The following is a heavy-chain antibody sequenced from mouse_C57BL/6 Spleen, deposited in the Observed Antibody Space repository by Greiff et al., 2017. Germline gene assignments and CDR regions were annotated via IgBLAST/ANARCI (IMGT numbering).Heavy chain of an antibody. CDR2: IGPSDSYT. CDR1: GYTFTSYW. CDR3: ARWGVTTYYFDY. Sequence: QVQLQQPGAELVKPGASVKLSCKASGYTFTSYWMQWVKQRPGKGLEWIGEIGPSDSYTNYNQKFKGKATLTVDTSSSTAYMQLISLTSDDSAVYYCARWGVTTYYFDYWGQGTTLTVSS. V-gene: IGHV1-50*01. J-gene: IGHJ2*01. D-gene: IGHD2-2*01.